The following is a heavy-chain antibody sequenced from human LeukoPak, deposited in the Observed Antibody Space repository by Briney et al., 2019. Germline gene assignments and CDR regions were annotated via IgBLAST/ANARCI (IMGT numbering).Heavy chain of an antibody. CDR3: ARVGRFIVGATTKGMNWYFDL. V-gene: IGHV4-4*02. D-gene: IGHD1-26*01. Sequence: SETLSLTCAVSGGSISSSNWWSWVRQPPGKGLEWIGEIYHSGSTNYNPSLKSRVTISVDKSKNQFSLKLSSVTAADTAVYYCARVGRFIVGATTKGMNWYFDLWGRGTLVTVSS. CDR1: GGSISSSNW. J-gene: IGHJ2*01. CDR2: IYHSGST.